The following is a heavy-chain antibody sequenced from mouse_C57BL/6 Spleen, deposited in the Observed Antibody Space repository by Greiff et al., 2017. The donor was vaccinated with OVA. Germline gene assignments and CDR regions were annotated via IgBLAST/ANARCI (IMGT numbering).Heavy chain of an antibody. CDR1: GYTFTSYG. J-gene: IGHJ1*03. Sequence: QVQLQQSGAELARPGASVKLSCKASGYTFTSYGISWVKQRTGQGLEWIGEIYPRSGNTYYNEKLKGKATLTADKSSSTSYMELRSLTSEDSAVYFCARWDYGSSSSYFDVWGTGTTVTVSS. CDR3: ARWDYGSSSSYFDV. D-gene: IGHD1-1*01. V-gene: IGHV1-81*01. CDR2: IYPRSGNT.